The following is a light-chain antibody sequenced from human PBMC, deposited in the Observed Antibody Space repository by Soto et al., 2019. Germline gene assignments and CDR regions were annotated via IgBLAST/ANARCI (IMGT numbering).Light chain of an antibody. CDR3: GSYTSTDTPFV. Sequence: QSVLAQPSSVSGSPGQSITISCTGTSTDVGGYNYVSWYQHHPGKGPKLIIYEVSNRPSGVSDRFSGSTSGNKASLIISNLEAEDESDYYCGSYTSTDTPFVFGTGTKVTVL. CDR2: EVS. J-gene: IGLJ1*01. V-gene: IGLV2-14*01. CDR1: STDVGGYNY.